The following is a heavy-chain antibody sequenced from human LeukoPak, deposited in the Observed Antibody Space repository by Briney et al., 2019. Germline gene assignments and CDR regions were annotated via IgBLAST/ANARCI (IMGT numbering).Heavy chain of an antibody. Sequence: GGSLGLSCAASGFTFSSCAMSWVRQAPGKGLEWVSAISGSGGSTYYADSVKGRFTISRDNSKNTLYLQMNSLRAEDTAVYYCAKDQGYGDYAHYYYGMDVWGQGTTVTVSS. J-gene: IGHJ6*02. D-gene: IGHD4-17*01. V-gene: IGHV3-23*01. CDR2: ISGSGGST. CDR3: AKDQGYGDYAHYYYGMDV. CDR1: GFTFSSCA.